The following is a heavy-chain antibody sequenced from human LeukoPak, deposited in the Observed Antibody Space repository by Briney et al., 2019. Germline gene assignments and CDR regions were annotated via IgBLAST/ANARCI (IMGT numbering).Heavy chain of an antibody. CDR3: ARGQDIVVVPAAIWFDP. J-gene: IGHJ5*02. D-gene: IGHD2-2*01. Sequence: PSGTLSLTCAVSGGSISSSNWWSWVRQPPGKGLEWIGEIYHSGSTNYNPSLKSRVTISVDKSKNQFSLKLSSVTAADTAMYYCARGQDIVVVPAAIWFDPWGQGTLVTVSS. V-gene: IGHV4-4*02. CDR2: IYHSGST. CDR1: GGSISSSNW.